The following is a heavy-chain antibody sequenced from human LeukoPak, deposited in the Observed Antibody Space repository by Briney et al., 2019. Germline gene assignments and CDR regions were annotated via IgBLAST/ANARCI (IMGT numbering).Heavy chain of an antibody. J-gene: IGHJ3*02. CDR2: INHSGST. CDR1: GGSFSGYY. Sequence: KTSETLSLTCAVYGGSFSGYYRSWIRQPPGKGLEWIGEINHSGSTNYNPSLKSRVTISVDTSKNQFSLKLSSVTAADTAVYYCARYDSGSSNDAFDIWGQGTMVTVSS. CDR3: ARYDSGSSNDAFDI. D-gene: IGHD1-26*01. V-gene: IGHV4-34*01.